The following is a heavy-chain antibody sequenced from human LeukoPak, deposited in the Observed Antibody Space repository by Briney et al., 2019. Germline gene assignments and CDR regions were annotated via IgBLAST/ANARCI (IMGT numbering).Heavy chain of an antibody. CDR2: INTNTGNP. CDR3: AKGGVPFYYGSGSYCPA. V-gene: IGHV7-4-1*02. D-gene: IGHD3-10*01. Sequence: ASVKVSCKASAYIFTSYALNWVRQAPGQGLEWMGWINTNTGNPTYAQGFTGRFVFSLDTSVRTAFLQINSLQTEDTAVYYCAKGGVPFYYGSGSYCPAWGQGTLVTVSS. CDR1: AYIFTSYA. J-gene: IGHJ5*02.